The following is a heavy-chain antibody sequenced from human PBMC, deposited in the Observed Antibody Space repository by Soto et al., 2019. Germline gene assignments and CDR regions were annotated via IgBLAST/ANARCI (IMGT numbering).Heavy chain of an antibody. CDR2: VRGNGDPP. CDR1: GFTFSSYA. CDR3: VKSRGGNNFDFFD. Sequence: GSLRLSCSASGFTFSSYARHWVRQSPGKGLEYVSGVRGNGDPPFYADSVKGRFTISRDNSKNTLYLQMSGLSADDTAVYYCVKSRGGNNFDFFDWGQGALVTVSS. J-gene: IGHJ4*02. V-gene: IGHV3-64D*06. D-gene: IGHD5-12*01.